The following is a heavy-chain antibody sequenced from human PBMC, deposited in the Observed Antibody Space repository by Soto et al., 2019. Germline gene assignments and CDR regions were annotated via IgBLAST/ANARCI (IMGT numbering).Heavy chain of an antibody. J-gene: IGHJ4*02. CDR1: GFSLSTSGVG. V-gene: IGHV2-5*02. CDR3: AHTGTREYDSSGYYPKNFDY. CDR2: IYWDDDK. Sequence: SGPTRVNPTQTLTLTCTFSGFSLSTSGVGVGWIRQPPGKALEWLALIYWDDDKRYSPSLKSRLTITKDTSKNQVVLTMTNMEPVDTATYYCAHTGTREYDSSGYYPKNFDYWGQGTLVTVSS. D-gene: IGHD3-22*01.